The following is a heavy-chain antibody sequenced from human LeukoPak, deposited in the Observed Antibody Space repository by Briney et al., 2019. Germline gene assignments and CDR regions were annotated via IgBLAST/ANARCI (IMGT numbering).Heavy chain of an antibody. CDR3: ARGYVVAEAPFDY. Sequence: GGSLRLSCAASGFTVSSNYMSWVRQAPGKGLKWVSTIYSSGSAFYADSVKGRFTISRDSSKNTLYLQMNSLRAEDTAVYYCARGYVVAEAPFDYWGQGTLVTVSS. J-gene: IGHJ4*02. V-gene: IGHV3-66*01. D-gene: IGHD5-12*01. CDR1: GFTVSSNY. CDR2: IYSSGSA.